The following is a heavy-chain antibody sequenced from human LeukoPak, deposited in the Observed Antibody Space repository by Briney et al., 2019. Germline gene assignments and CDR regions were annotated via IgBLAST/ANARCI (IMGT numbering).Heavy chain of an antibody. D-gene: IGHD6-13*01. J-gene: IGHJ4*02. CDR2: IRSKAYGGTT. V-gene: IGHV3-49*03. Sequence: GGSLRLSCTTSGFSFGDYAMSWFRQAPGKGLQWVGFIRSKAYGGTTEYAASVKGRFIISRDDSKSIAYLQMNSLKTEDTAVYYCTTDAGIAAAGSEGIDYWGQGTLVTVSS. CDR3: TTDAGIAAAGSEGIDY. CDR1: GFSFGDYA.